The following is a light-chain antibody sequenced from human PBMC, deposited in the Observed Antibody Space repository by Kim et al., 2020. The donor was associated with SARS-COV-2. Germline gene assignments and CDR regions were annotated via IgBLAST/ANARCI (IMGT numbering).Light chain of an antibody. V-gene: IGLV3-19*01. CDR3: NSRDSNNNVL. J-gene: IGLJ2*01. CDR2: GKN. CDR1: SLRSYY. Sequence: SSELTQDPAVSVALGQTVRITCQGDSLRSYYATWYQQMPGQAPILVIYGKNNRPSGIPDRFSGSSSGNTASLTITGTQAGDEADYYCNSRDSNNNVLFGG.